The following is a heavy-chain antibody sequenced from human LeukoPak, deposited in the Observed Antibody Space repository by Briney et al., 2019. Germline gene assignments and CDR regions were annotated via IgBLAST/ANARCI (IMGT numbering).Heavy chain of an antibody. J-gene: IGHJ3*02. D-gene: IGHD3-22*01. CDR1: GYTFTSYA. Sequence: ASVKVSCKASGYTFTSYAMNWVRQAPGQGLEWMGWINSNTGNPTYAQGFTGRFVFSLDTSVSTAYLQISSLKAEDTAVYYCARALHITMIVEDAFDIWGQGTMVTVSS. CDR2: INSNTGNP. V-gene: IGHV7-4-1*02. CDR3: ARALHITMIVEDAFDI.